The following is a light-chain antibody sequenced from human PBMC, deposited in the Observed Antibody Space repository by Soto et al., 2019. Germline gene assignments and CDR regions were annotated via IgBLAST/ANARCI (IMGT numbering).Light chain of an antibody. J-gene: IGKJ2*03. Sequence: EVVLTQSPGTLSLSPGEGATLSCRASQSVSNRYFAWYQQKPGQAPRLLIYRVSSRATGIPDRFSGSGSGTDFTLTISRLEPEDFALYYCQQYGSSPPYSFGQGTKLEIK. CDR2: RVS. V-gene: IGKV3-20*01. CDR3: QQYGSSPPYS. CDR1: QSVSNRY.